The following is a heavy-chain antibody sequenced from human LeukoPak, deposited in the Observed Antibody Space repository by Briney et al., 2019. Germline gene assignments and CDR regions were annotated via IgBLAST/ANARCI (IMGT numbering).Heavy chain of an antibody. CDR2: IYYSGST. Sequence: SETLSLTCTVSGGSISSGGYYWSWIRQHPGTGLEWLGYIYYSGSTYYNPSLKSRVTISVDTTKNQFSLKLSSVTAADTAVYYCARAPWGDSEKFDYWGQGTLVTVSS. CDR3: ARAPWGDSEKFDY. D-gene: IGHD2-21*02. CDR1: GGSISSGGYY. V-gene: IGHV4-31*03. J-gene: IGHJ4*02.